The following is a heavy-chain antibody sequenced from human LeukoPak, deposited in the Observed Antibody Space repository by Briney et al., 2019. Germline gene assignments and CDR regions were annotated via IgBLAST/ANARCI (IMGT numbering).Heavy chain of an antibody. V-gene: IGHV3-7*04. J-gene: IGHJ4*02. CDR2: IKYDGREK. Sequence: GGSLRLSCAASGFTLSSYWMTWVRQAPARGLEWVANIKYDGREKYYVDSVKGRSTPSGANATHSLYLPMTSLRAEDTGVYYCARDHSEPGVFFDYWGQGSLVTVSS. CDR3: ARDHSEPGVFFDY. CDR1: GFTLSSYW. D-gene: IGHD1-14*01.